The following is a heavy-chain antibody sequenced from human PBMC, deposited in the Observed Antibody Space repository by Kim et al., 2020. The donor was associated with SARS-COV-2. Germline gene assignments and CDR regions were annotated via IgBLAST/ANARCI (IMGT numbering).Heavy chain of an antibody. J-gene: IGHJ4*02. CDR2: INSDGSSA. V-gene: IGHV3-74*01. D-gene: IGHD1-7*01. CDR3: VRGTGNYGDGDS. CDR1: GFTFSTYW. Sequence: GGSLRLSCAASGFTFSTYWMHWVRQAPGKGLVWVSRINSDGSSANYADSVKGRFTISRDNAKNTLYLQMNSLRADDTALYYCVRGTGNYGDGDSWGQGT.